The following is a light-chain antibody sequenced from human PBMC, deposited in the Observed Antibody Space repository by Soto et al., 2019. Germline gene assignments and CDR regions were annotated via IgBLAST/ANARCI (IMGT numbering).Light chain of an antibody. V-gene: IGLV2-14*01. Sequence: QSALTQPASVSGSPGQSVTISCTGTSSDVGGYNFVSWYRQLPGEAPKLILYGVSDRPSGVSDRFSGSKSGTSASLAITGLQAEDEADYYCQSYDSSLSGYVVFGGGTKLTVL. CDR2: GVS. J-gene: IGLJ2*01. CDR1: SSDVGGYNF. CDR3: QSYDSSLSGYVV.